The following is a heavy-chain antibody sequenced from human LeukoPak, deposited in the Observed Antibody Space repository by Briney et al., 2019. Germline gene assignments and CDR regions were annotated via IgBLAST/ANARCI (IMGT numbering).Heavy chain of an antibody. CDR3: ARGLFDGP. J-gene: IGHJ5*02. D-gene: IGHD3-9*01. V-gene: IGHV4-34*01. CDR2: INHSGST. Sequence: SETLSLTCAVYGGSFSCYYWSWIRQPPGRGLEWIGEINHSGSTNYNPSLKSRVTISVDTSKNQFSLKLSSVTAADTAVYYCARGLFDGPWGQGTLVTVSS. CDR1: GGSFSCYY.